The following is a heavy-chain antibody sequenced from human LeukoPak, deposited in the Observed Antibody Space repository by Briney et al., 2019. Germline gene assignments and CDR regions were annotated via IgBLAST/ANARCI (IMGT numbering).Heavy chain of an antibody. CDR2: ISSSSSTI. V-gene: IGHV3-48*02. CDR1: GFTFSSYA. CDR3: ARDGAIGVVISWFDP. J-gene: IGHJ5*02. Sequence: PGGSLRLSCAASGFTFSSYAMSWVRQAPGKGLEWVSYISSSSSTIYYADSVKGRFTISRDNAKNSLYLQMNSLRDEDTAVYYCARDGAIGVVISWFDPWGQGTLVTVSS. D-gene: IGHD3-3*01.